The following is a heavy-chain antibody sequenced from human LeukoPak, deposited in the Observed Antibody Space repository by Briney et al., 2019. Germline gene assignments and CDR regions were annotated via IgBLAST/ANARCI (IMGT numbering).Heavy chain of an antibody. V-gene: IGHV1-18*01. D-gene: IGHD2-15*01. Sequence: GASVKASCKASGYTFTSYGISWVRQAPGQGLEWMGWISAYNGNTNYAQKLQGRVTMTTDTSTSTAYMELRSLRSDDTAVYYCARDVPCSGGSCRYSFYYYYGMDVWGQGTTVTVSS. CDR2: ISAYNGNT. CDR3: ARDVPCSGGSCRYSFYYYYGMDV. J-gene: IGHJ6*02. CDR1: GYTFTSYG.